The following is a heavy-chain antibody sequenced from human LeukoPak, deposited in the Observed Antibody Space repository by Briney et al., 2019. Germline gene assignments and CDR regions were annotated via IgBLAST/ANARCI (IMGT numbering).Heavy chain of an antibody. D-gene: IGHD3-9*01. CDR1: GFTFSSYG. CDR3: AKDLAISYDILTDYWVPFDY. CDR2: ISGSGGST. V-gene: IGHV3-23*01. J-gene: IGHJ4*02. Sequence: GGTLRLSCAASGFTFSSYGMSWVRQAPGKGLEWVSAISGSGGSTYYADSVKGRFTISRDNSKNTLYLQMNSLRAEDTAVYYCAKDLAISYDILTDYWVPFDYWGQGTLVAVSS.